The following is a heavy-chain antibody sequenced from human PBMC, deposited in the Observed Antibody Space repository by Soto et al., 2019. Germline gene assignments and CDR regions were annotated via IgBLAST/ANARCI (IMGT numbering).Heavy chain of an antibody. CDR3: AKSLVTPSDAFDL. CDR2: ISDPGTST. J-gene: IGHJ3*01. D-gene: IGHD2-21*02. Sequence: GGSLRLSCVASGFTFSDFAMHWVRQAPGKGLEWISSISDPGTSTYYANSVKGRFSMSRDNSKNTLFLQMNRLRADDTAVYFCAKSLVTPSDAFDLWGRGTLVTVSS. CDR1: GFTFSDFA. V-gene: IGHV3-23*01.